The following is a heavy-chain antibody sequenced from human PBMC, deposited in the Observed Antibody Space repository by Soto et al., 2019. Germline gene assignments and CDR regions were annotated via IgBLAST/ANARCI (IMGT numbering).Heavy chain of an antibody. V-gene: IGHV4-59*01. CDR1: GGSISSYY. D-gene: IGHD4-17*01. Sequence: SVTLSLTCTVSGGSISSYYWSWIRQPPGKGLEWIGYIYYSGSTNYNPSLKSRVTISVDTSKNQFSLKLSSVTAADTAVYYCASGEPLNVFDYWGQGTLVTVSS. CDR2: IYYSGST. CDR3: ASGEPLNVFDY. J-gene: IGHJ4*02.